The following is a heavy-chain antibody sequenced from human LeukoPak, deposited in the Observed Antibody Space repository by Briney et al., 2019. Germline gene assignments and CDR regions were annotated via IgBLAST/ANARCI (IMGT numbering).Heavy chain of an antibody. CDR3: ARYGLEGCTGGSCYRSFYYYGMDV. Sequence: GESLKISCQGSGYSFSDYWIGWVRQMPGKGLELLGIIFPGDSDIRYSPSFQGQVTISADRSISTAYLQWSSLQASDTARYYCARYGLEGCTGGSCYRSFYYYGMDVWGLGTTVTVSS. D-gene: IGHD2-15*01. CDR1: GYSFSDYW. J-gene: IGHJ6*02. V-gene: IGHV5-51*01. CDR2: IFPGDSDI.